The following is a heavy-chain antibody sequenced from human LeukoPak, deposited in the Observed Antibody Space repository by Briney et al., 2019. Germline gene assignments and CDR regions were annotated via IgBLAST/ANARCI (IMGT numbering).Heavy chain of an antibody. CDR3: ARGVRITIFGVVTPMDV. D-gene: IGHD3-3*01. V-gene: IGHV4-34*01. CDR2: INHSGST. CDR1: GGSFSGYY. Sequence: KSSETLSLTCAVYGGSFSGYYWSWIRQPPGKGLEWIGEINHSGSTNYNPSLKSRVTISVDTPKNQFSLKLSSVTAADTAVYYCARGVRITIFGVVTPMDVWGQGTTVTVSS. J-gene: IGHJ6*02.